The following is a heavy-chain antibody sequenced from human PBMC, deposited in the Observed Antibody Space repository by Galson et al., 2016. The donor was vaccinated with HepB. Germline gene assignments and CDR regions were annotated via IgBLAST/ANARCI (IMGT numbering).Heavy chain of an antibody. V-gene: IGHV3-53*01. CDR1: GFSFRTHG. CDR3: ARDPGRIAAAGHLDS. Sequence: SLRLSCAVSGFSFRTHGMHWVRQAPGKGLEWVAIIYSGGATYYADSVKGRFTISRDNPKNTLYLQMNSLRAEDTAVYYCARDPGRIAAAGHLDSWGQGTLVTVS. D-gene: IGHD6-13*01. CDR2: IYSGGAT. J-gene: IGHJ5*01.